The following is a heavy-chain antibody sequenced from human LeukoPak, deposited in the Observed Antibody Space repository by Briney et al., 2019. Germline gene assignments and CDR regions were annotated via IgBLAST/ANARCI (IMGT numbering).Heavy chain of an antibody. CDR1: GFPFSSYA. D-gene: IGHD6-13*01. CDR3: ARGGAAAADSEYYFDY. Sequence: GGSLRLSWAASGFPFSSYAMHWFRQAPGKGLEWVAVISYDGSNKYYADSVKGRFTISRDNSKNTLYLQMNSLRAEDTAVYYCARGGAAAADSEYYFDYWGQGTLVTVSS. V-gene: IGHV3-30-3*01. J-gene: IGHJ4*02. CDR2: ISYDGSNK.